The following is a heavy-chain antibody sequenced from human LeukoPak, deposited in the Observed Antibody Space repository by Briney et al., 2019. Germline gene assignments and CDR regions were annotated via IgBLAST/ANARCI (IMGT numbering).Heavy chain of an antibody. CDR3: ARDQDYGDYLYHFDY. J-gene: IGHJ4*02. CDR2: ISAYNGNT. Sequence: ASVKVSCKASGYTFTSYGISWVRQAPGQGLEWMGWISAYNGNTNYAQKLQGRVTMATDTSTSTAYMELRSLRSDDTAVYYCARDQDYGDYLYHFDYWGQGTLVTVSS. V-gene: IGHV1-18*01. D-gene: IGHD4-17*01. CDR1: GYTFTSYG.